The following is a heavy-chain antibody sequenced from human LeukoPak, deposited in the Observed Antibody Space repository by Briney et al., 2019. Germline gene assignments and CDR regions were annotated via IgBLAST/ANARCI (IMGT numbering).Heavy chain of an antibody. CDR1: GGSFSGYY. D-gene: IGHD6-6*01. CDR3: ARGRQGIAARRPRQAGYFDL. J-gene: IGHJ2*01. CDR2: INHSGST. V-gene: IGHV4-34*01. Sequence: PSETLSLTCAVYGGSFSGYYWSWIRQPPGKGLEWIGEINHSGSTNYNPSLKSRVTISVDTSKNQFSLKLSSVTAADTAVYYCARGRQGIAARRPRQAGYFDLWGRGTLVTVSS.